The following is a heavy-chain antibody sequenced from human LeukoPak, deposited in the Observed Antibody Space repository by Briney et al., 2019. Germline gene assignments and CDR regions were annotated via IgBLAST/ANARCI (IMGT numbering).Heavy chain of an antibody. CDR1: GGSFSDYY. CDR2: INHRGVT. D-gene: IGHD4-4*01. Sequence: SETLSLACAVYGGSFSDYYWTWVRQPPGKGLEWIGEINHRGVTTYYPSLKSRVTISIDTYRNQFSLTMHSLTAADTAVYYCARTVGRTASLSYWGQGTLVTVSS. J-gene: IGHJ4*02. V-gene: IGHV4-34*01. CDR3: ARTVGRTASLSY.